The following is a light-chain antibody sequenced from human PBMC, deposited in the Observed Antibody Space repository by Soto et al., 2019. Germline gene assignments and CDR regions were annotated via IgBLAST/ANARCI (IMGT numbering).Light chain of an antibody. CDR1: QSVSSN. V-gene: IGKV3-15*01. CDR3: QQYNNWPPLT. J-gene: IGKJ4*01. CDR2: GAS. Sequence: EIVMTQSPATLSVSPGERATLSCRPSQSVSSNLAWYQQKPGQAPRLLIYGASTRATGIPARFSGSGSGTEFTLTISSLQSEDFAFYYCQQYNNWPPLTFGGGTKVEIK.